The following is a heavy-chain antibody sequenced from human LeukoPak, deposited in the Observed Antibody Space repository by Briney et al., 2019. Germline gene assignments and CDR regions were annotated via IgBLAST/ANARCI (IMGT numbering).Heavy chain of an antibody. CDR1: GFTFSSYS. V-gene: IGHV3-21*01. J-gene: IGHJ4*02. D-gene: IGHD6-19*01. CDR2: ISSSSSYI. Sequence: GGSLRLPCAASGFTFSSYSMNWVRQAPGKGLEWVSSISSSSSYIYYADSVKGRFTISRDNAKNSLYLQMNSLRAEDTAVYYCARDRDSIGWNWGQGTLVTVSS. CDR3: ARDRDSIGWN.